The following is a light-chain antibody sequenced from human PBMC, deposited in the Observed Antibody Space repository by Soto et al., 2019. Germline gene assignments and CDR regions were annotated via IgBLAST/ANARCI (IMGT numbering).Light chain of an antibody. V-gene: IGKV1-27*01. Sequence: DIQMTQSPSSLSASAGDRVTITCRASQAISNYLAWYQQKPGKAPKLLIFAASTLQSGVPSRFSGSGSGTDFTLTISSLQPEDVATYCCQKYNSGPFTFGPGTKVEIK. CDR3: QKYNSGPFT. CDR2: AAS. J-gene: IGKJ3*01. CDR1: QAISNY.